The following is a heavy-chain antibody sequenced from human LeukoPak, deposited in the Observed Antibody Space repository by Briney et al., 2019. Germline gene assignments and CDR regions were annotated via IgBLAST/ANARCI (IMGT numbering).Heavy chain of an antibody. CDR3: AKDNRRHYTSGPNPDSLH. CDR2: ISWNSGSI. Sequence: GGFLRLSCAGSGFIFNNYAMHWVRQPPGKGLEWVSGISWNSGSIDYADSVKGRFTISRDNAKNSLYLQMNSLRVEDTAFYYCAKDNRRHYTSGPNPDSLHWGQGALVTVSS. CDR1: GFIFNNYA. J-gene: IGHJ4*02. D-gene: IGHD6-19*01. V-gene: IGHV3-9*01.